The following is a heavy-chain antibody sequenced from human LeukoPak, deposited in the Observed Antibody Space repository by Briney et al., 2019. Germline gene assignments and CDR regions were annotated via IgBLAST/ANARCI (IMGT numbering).Heavy chain of an antibody. D-gene: IGHD3-22*01. CDR3: ASYDSSGYYYF. Sequence: ASVKVSCKASGYTFTSYGISWVRQALGQGLEWMGWISAYNGNTNYAQKLQGRVTMTTDTSTSTAYMELRSLRSDDTAVYYCASYDSSGYYYFWGQGTLVTVSS. CDR2: ISAYNGNT. J-gene: IGHJ4*02. V-gene: IGHV1-18*01. CDR1: GYTFTSYG.